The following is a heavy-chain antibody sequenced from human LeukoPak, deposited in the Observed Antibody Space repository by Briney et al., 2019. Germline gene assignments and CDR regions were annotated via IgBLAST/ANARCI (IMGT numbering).Heavy chain of an antibody. CDR3: ARSSGSYLRAFDI. D-gene: IGHD1-26*01. CDR1: GGSISSYY. Sequence: PSETLSLTCTVSGGSISSYYWSWIRQPPGKGLEWIGYIYSSGSTNYNPSLKSRVTISVDTSKNQLSLKLSSVTAADTAVYYCARSSGSYLRAFDIWGQGTMAIVSS. V-gene: IGHV4-59*12. J-gene: IGHJ3*02. CDR2: IYSSGST.